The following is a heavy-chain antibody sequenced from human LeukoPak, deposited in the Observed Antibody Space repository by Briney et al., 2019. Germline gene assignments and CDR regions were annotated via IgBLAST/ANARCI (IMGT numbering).Heavy chain of an antibody. Sequence: ASVKVSCKASGYTFTSYYMHWVRQAPGQGLEWMGIINPSGGSTSYAQKFQGRVTMTRDMSTSTVYMELSSLRSEDTAVYYCAINVPATADAFDIWGQGTMVTVSS. CDR3: AINVPATADAFDI. CDR2: INPSGGST. J-gene: IGHJ3*02. D-gene: IGHD2-2*01. CDR1: GYTFTSYY. V-gene: IGHV1-46*01.